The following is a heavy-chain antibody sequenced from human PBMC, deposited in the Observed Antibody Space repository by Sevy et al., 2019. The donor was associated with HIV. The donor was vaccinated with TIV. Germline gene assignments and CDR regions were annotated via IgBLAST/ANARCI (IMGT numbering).Heavy chain of an antibody. Sequence: GESLKISCAASGFTVGSTYMSWVRQAPGKGLEWVSIIYSGGNTYYADSVKGRFIISRDDSRNTLYLQMNSRRGEDTAVYFCAREATRYCSGGDCSRRNYYFYMDIWGKGTTVTVSS. CDR3: AREATRYCSGGDCSRRNYYFYMDI. CDR1: GFTVGSTY. J-gene: IGHJ6*03. CDR2: IYSGGNT. D-gene: IGHD2-15*01. V-gene: IGHV3-66*02.